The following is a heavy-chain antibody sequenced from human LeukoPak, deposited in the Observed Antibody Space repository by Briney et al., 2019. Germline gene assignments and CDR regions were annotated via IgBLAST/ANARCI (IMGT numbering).Heavy chain of an antibody. J-gene: IGHJ6*02. CDR1: GFTFSSYS. CDR2: ISSSSSYI. CDR3: ARESPGNFDWLLGGYYYGMDV. Sequence: GGSLRLSCAASGFTFSSYSMNWVRQAPGKGLEWVSSISSSSSYIYYADSVRGRFTISRDNAKNSLYPQMNSLRAEDTAVYYCARESPGNFDWLLGGYYYGMDVWGQGTTVTVSS. D-gene: IGHD3-9*01. V-gene: IGHV3-21*01.